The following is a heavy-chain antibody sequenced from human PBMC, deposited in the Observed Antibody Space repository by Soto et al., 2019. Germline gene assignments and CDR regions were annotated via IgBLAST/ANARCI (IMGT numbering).Heavy chain of an antibody. V-gene: IGHV4-39*01. CDR1: GGSVSSSDYY. D-gene: IGHD3-10*01. Sequence: SETLSLTCTVSGGSVSSSDYYWGWIRQPPGKGLEWIGSVYYSGITYYNPSLKSRVTISVDTPKNQFSLRLRSVTAADTAVHYCARHQDSYYKAHFDYWGQGALVTVSS. J-gene: IGHJ4*02. CDR2: VYYSGIT. CDR3: ARHQDSYYKAHFDY.